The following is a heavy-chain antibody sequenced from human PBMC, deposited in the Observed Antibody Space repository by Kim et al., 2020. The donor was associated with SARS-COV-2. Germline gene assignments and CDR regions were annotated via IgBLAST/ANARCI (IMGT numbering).Heavy chain of an antibody. CDR3: LKDYRGD. J-gene: IGHJ4*02. CDR1: GFTFSDYW. D-gene: IGHD3-10*01. V-gene: IGHV3-7*01. Sequence: GGSLRLSCAASGFTFSDYWMSWVRQAPGKGLEWVANIKEDGSKENYVDSVKGRFTISRDNAKNSLYLQMNSLRAEDTAVYYGLKDYRGDWGQGTLVTVSS. CDR2: IKEDGSKE.